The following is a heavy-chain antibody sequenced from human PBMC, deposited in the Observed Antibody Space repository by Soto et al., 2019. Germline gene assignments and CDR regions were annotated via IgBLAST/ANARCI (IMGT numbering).Heavy chain of an antibody. CDR3: ARDRGYSGSTLEDYYYMDV. CDR1: GFTFSSYA. CDR2: ISSNGGST. J-gene: IGHJ6*03. V-gene: IGHV3-64*01. D-gene: IGHD5-12*01. Sequence: EVQLVESGGGLVQPGGSLRLSCAASGFTFSSYAMHWVRQAPGKGLEYVSAISSNGGSTYYANSVKGRFTISRDNSKNTLYLQMGSLRAEDMAVYYCARDRGYSGSTLEDYYYMDVWGKGTTVTVSS.